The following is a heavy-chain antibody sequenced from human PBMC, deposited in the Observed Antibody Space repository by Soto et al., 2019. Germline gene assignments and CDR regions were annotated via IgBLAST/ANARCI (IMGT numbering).Heavy chain of an antibody. CDR3: AKGQIVGATTVDAFDI. CDR1: GFIFSHRG. J-gene: IGHJ3*02. CDR2: ICPRGITT. D-gene: IGHD1-26*01. Sequence: PGGSLRLSCAASGFIFSHRGMIWARQAPGKGLEWVAYICPRGITTYYADSVKGRFTLSRDNAHNSLYLQMDSLRDDDTAVYYCAKGQIVGATTVDAFDIWGQGTMVTVSS. V-gene: IGHV3-48*02.